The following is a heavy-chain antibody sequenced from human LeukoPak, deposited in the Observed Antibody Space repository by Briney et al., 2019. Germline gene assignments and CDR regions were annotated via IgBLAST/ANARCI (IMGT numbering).Heavy chain of an antibody. CDR2: ISYDGSNK. D-gene: IGHD3-16*01. CDR1: GFTFSSYG. J-gene: IGHJ4*02. V-gene: IGHV3-30*03. Sequence: GGSLRLSCAASGFTFSSYGVHWVRQAPGKGLEWVAVISYDGSNKYYADSVKGRFTISRDNSKNTLYLQMNSLRAEDTAVYYCGGSLFDYWGQGTLVTVSS. CDR3: GGSLFDY.